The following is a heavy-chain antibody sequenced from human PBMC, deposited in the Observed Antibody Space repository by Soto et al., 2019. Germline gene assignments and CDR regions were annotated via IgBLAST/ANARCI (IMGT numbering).Heavy chain of an antibody. CDR2: IIPIFGTA. Sequence: ASVKVSCKASGGTFSSYAISWVRQAPGQGLEWMGGIIPIFGTANYAQKFQGRVTITADESTSTAYMELSSLRSEDTAVYYCASQQQLGILDYWGQGTLVTVSS. D-gene: IGHD6-13*01. CDR3: ASQQQLGILDY. CDR1: GGTFSSYA. J-gene: IGHJ4*02. V-gene: IGHV1-69*13.